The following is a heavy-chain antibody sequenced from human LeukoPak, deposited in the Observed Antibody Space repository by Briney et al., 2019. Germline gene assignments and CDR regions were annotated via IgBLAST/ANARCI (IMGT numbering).Heavy chain of an antibody. V-gene: IGHV3-48*02. CDR1: GFTFSNYN. CDR2: ITISSSTK. J-gene: IGHJ5*02. D-gene: IGHD6-13*01. Sequence: PGGSLRLSCAASGFTFSNYNMNWVRQAPGKGLEWVSYITISSSTKYYADSVKGRFTISRDNAKNTLYLQMNSLRDEDTAVYYCARRSSSWKNWFDPWGQGTLVTVSS. CDR3: ARRSSSWKNWFDP.